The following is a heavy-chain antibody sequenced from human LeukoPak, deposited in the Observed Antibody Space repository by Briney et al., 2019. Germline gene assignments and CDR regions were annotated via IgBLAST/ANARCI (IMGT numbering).Heavy chain of an antibody. CDR3: ARGDWVGGSYVFDY. V-gene: IGHV1-8*03. CDR1: GYTFTCYD. Sequence: ASVKVSCKASGYTFTCYDINWVRQATGQGLEWTGWMTPNSGNTGYAQKFQGGVTITRNTSISTAYMELSSLRSEDTAVYYCARGDWVGGSYVFDYWGQGTLVTVSS. J-gene: IGHJ4*02. D-gene: IGHD1-26*01. CDR2: MTPNSGNT.